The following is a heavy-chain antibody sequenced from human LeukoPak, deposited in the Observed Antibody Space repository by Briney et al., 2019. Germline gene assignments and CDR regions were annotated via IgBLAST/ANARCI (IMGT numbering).Heavy chain of an antibody. CDR3: ARDDESDDHADFDI. D-gene: IGHD1-14*01. Sequence: SETLSLTCTVSGGAISGYYWNWIRLPPGKGREWIGHIHHSGSTTYNPSLQGRLTVSLDTPKNQFSLKLRSVTAADTAVYYCARDDESDDHADFDIWGQGTIVTVSS. V-gene: IGHV4-59*01. CDR2: IHHSGST. CDR1: GGAISGYY. J-gene: IGHJ3*02.